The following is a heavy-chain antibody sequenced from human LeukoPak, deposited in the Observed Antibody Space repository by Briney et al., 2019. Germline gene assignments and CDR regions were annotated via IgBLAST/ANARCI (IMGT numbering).Heavy chain of an antibody. Sequence: GGTLRLSCAASGFTFSSYGMSWVRQAPGKGLEWVSAISGSGGTTYYADSVKGRFTISRDNAKNSLYLQMNSLKTEDTAVYYCTRVWGGFDYWGQGTLVTVSS. V-gene: IGHV3-23*01. D-gene: IGHD3-16*01. J-gene: IGHJ4*02. CDR2: ISGSGGTT. CDR3: TRVWGGFDY. CDR1: GFTFSSYG.